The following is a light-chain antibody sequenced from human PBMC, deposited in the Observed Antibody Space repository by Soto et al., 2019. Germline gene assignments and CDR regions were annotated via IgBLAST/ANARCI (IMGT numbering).Light chain of an antibody. V-gene: IGLV2-8*01. CDR3: SSYAGSNVVI. J-gene: IGLJ2*01. Sequence: QSALTQPPSASGSPGQSVTISCTGTSRDVGVYNSVSWYQQHPGKAPKFIIYEVSKRPSGVPDRFSGSKSGNTASLTVSGLQAEDDADYYCSSYAGSNVVIFGGGTKLTVL. CDR2: EVS. CDR1: SRDVGVYNS.